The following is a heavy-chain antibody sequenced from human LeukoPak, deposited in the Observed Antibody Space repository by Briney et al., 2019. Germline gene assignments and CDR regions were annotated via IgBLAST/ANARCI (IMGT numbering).Heavy chain of an antibody. CDR3: ARARTSIAAAGTWGNWFDP. J-gene: IGHJ5*02. Sequence: ASVKVSCKASGYTFTNYDINWVRQATGQGLEWMGWMNPNSGNTGYAQKLQGRVTMTTDTSTSTAYMELRSLRSDDTAVYYCARARTSIAAAGTWGNWFDPWGQGTLVTVSS. CDR1: GYTFTNYD. V-gene: IGHV1-8*01. D-gene: IGHD6-13*01. CDR2: MNPNSGNT.